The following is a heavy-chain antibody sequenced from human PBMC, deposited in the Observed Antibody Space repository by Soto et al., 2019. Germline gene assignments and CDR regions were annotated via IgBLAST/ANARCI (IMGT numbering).Heavy chain of an antibody. D-gene: IGHD1-1*01. CDR2: IIPIFRTP. V-gene: IGHV1-69*12. CDR1: GDTFSSFA. J-gene: IGHJ6*02. CDR3: ARDKDREQLGGNYYYALDV. Sequence: QVHLVQSGAEVKKPGSSVKVSCKASGDTFSSFAISWVRQAPGQGLEWMGGIIPIFRTPKYGQKFQGRVTINADEPKSTAYMELSSLRSEDTAVYYCARDKDREQLGGNYYYALDVWGQGTTVIVSS.